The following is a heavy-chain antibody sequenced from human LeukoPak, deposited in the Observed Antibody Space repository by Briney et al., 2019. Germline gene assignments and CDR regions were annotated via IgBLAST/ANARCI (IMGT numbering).Heavy chain of an antibody. V-gene: IGHV4-39*01. Sequence: PSETLSLTCTVSGGSISSSSYYWGWIRQPPGKGLEWIGSIYYSGSTYYNPSLKSRVTISVDTSKNQFSLKLSSVTAADTAVYYCARFYSGGWERSDYWGQGTLVTVSS. CDR1: GGSISSSSYY. J-gene: IGHJ4*02. CDR3: ARFYSGGWERSDY. D-gene: IGHD2-21*01. CDR2: IYYSGST.